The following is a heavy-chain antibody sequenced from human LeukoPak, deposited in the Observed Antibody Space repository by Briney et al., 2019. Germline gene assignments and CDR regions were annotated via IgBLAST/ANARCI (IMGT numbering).Heavy chain of an antibody. CDR3: ARMREGYMGRYYFDY. CDR1: GFTFSSYW. CDR2: IKEDGSDK. Sequence: GGSLRLSCAASGFTFSSYWMSWVRQAPGKGLEWVANIKEDGSDKKYVDSVKGRFTTSRDNAKKSLYLQMNSLRAEDRDVYYCARMREGYMGRYYFDYWGQGTLVTVSS. D-gene: IGHD5-24*01. V-gene: IGHV3-7*04. J-gene: IGHJ4*02.